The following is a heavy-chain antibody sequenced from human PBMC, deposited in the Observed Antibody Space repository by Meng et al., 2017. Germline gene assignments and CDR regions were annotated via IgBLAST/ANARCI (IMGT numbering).Heavy chain of an antibody. CDR1: GYSISSGYY. V-gene: IGHV4-38-2*02. J-gene: IGHJ4*02. Sequence: GSLRLSCTVSGYSISSGYYWGWIRQPPGKGLEWIGSIYYSGSTYYNPSLKSRVTISVDTSKNQFSLKLSSVTAADTAVYYCARLYCSSTSCYEDYWGQGTLVTVSS. D-gene: IGHD2-2*01. CDR2: IYYSGST. CDR3: ARLYCSSTSCYEDY.